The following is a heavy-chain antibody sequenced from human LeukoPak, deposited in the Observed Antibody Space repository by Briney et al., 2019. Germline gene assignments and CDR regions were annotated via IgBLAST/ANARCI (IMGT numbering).Heavy chain of an antibody. CDR2: VSSSGRT. Sequence: SETLSLTCTVSGDSISSGSFYWSWIRQAAGKGLEWIGRVSSSGRTTYNPSLKSRLTISITTSKNQFSLKLSSVTAADTAVYYCARHAPYYDILTVDYWGQGTLVTVSS. J-gene: IGHJ4*02. CDR1: GDSISSGSFY. CDR3: ARHAPYYDILTVDY. D-gene: IGHD3-9*01. V-gene: IGHV4-61*02.